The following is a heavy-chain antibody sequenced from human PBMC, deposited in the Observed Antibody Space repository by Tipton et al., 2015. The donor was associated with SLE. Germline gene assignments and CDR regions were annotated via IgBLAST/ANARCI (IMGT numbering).Heavy chain of an antibody. V-gene: IGHV3-23*03. CDR2: IYSGGST. J-gene: IGHJ4*02. CDR3: ARGGDFSSSDYFAL. D-gene: IGHD6-6*01. CDR1: GFTFTTYA. Sequence: SLRLSCAASGFTFTTYAMRWVRQAPGKGLEWVSTIYSGGSTFYADSVMGRFTISRQNSKSTVFLQMNSLRAEDTALYSCARGGDFSSSDYFALWGQGTLVAVSS.